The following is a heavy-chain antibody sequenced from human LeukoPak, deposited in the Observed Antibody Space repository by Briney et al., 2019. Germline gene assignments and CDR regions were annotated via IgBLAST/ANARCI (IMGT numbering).Heavy chain of an antibody. D-gene: IGHD3-16*02. J-gene: IGHJ4*02. CDR2: IYYSGST. Sequence: PSETLSLTCTVSGDSISSYYWSWIRQPPGKGLEWIGYIYYSGSTNYNPSLKSRVTISVDTSKNQFSLKLSSVTAADTAVYYCAGGDDYVWGSYRPLWDYWGQGTLATVSS. CDR3: AGGDDYVWGSYRPLWDY. CDR1: GDSISSYY. V-gene: IGHV4-59*08.